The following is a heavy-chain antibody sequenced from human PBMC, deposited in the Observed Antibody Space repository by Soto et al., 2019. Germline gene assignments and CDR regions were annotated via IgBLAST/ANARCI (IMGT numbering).Heavy chain of an antibody. J-gene: IGHJ4*02. Sequence: GGSLRLSCAASGFTFSSYSMNWVRQAPGKGLEWVSYISSSSSTIYYADSVKGRFTISRDNAKNSLYLQMNSLRDEDTAVYYCARSGYDYDHRTSFDYWGQGTLVTVSS. CDR3: ARSGYDYDHRTSFDY. V-gene: IGHV3-48*02. CDR1: GFTFSSYS. D-gene: IGHD5-12*01. CDR2: ISSSSSTI.